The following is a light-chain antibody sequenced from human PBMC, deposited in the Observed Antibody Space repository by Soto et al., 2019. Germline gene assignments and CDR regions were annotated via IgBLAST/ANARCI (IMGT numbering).Light chain of an antibody. V-gene: IGLV1-40*01. CDR3: QSYDSSLSAHYV. J-gene: IGLJ1*01. CDR1: SSNGGAGHD. Sequence: QSVLTQPPSVSGAPGQRVTISCTGSSSNGGAGHDVHWYQQLPGSAPKLLIYGSRNRPSGVPDRFSGSRSGTSASLAITGLQAEDEADYYCQSYDSSLSAHYVFGTGTKVTVL. CDR2: GSR.